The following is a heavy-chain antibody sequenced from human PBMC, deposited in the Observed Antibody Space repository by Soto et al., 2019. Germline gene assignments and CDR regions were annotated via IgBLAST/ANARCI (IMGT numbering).Heavy chain of an antibody. D-gene: IGHD3-22*01. Sequence: QVQLVQSGAEVKKPGSSVKVSCKASGGPFSSYAISWVRQAPGQGLEWMGGFIPIFGTASYALNFQGRVTITADESTSTAYMELRSLRSEDTALYYCAGHSSGVPGYYYGMDVWGQGTTVTVTS. CDR1: GGPFSSYA. CDR3: AGHSSGVPGYYYGMDV. V-gene: IGHV1-69*12. CDR2: FIPIFGTA. J-gene: IGHJ6*02.